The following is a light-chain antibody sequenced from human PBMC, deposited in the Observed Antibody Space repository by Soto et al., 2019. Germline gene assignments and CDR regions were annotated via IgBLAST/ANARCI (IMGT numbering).Light chain of an antibody. Sequence: QSVLTQPPSVSGAPGQRVTISCTGSSSNIGAGYGVHWYQHLPGTAPKLLIYGNNNRPSGVPDRFSASKSGPSASLAITGLHADDEADYYCQSYDSSLSAPFVFGTGTKVTVL. CDR2: GNN. V-gene: IGLV1-40*01. CDR1: SSNIGAGYG. J-gene: IGLJ1*01. CDR3: QSYDSSLSAPFV.